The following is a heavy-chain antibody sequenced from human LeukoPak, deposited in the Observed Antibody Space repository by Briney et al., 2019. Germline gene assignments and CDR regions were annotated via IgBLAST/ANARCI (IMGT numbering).Heavy chain of an antibody. CDR1: GFTFSSYA. J-gene: IGHJ4*02. CDR2: ISGSGGST. Sequence: PGGSLRLSCAASGFTFSSYAMSWVRQAPGKGLEWVSAISGSGGSTYYADSVRGRFTISRDNAKNSLYLQMNSLRAEDTALYYCARSGGYYYDSSGDTGPFDYWGQGTLVTVSS. CDR3: ARSGGYYYDSSGDTGPFDY. V-gene: IGHV3-23*01. D-gene: IGHD3-22*01.